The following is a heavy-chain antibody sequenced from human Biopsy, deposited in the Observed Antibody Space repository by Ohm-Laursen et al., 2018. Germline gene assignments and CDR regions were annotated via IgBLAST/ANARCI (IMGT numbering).Heavy chain of an antibody. Sequence: SVKVSCKASGGTFSNYAISWVRRAPGEGLEWMGGIIAVSGLVNYAPKFQGRVSITADKSTTTACMELSNLKSEDTAVYYCATPFQYYDSWGGYPPFDHWGQGTLVTVSS. V-gene: IGHV1-69*10. J-gene: IGHJ4*02. CDR1: GGTFSNYA. CDR3: ATPFQYYDSWGGYPPFDH. CDR2: IIAVSGLV. D-gene: IGHD3-3*01.